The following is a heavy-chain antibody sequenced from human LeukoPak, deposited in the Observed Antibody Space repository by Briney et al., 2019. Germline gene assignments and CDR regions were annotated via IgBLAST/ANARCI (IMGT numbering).Heavy chain of an antibody. J-gene: IGHJ6*02. V-gene: IGHV4-59*01. D-gene: IGHD1-20*01. CDR1: GVSISTYY. CDR3: ALSVGYNWNYPYYGMDV. Sequence: PSETLSLTCPVSGVSISTYYWSWIRQPPGKGLEWIGYIYYSGSTNYNPSLKSRVTISVDTSKNQFSLKLSSVTAADTAVYYCALSVGYNWNYPYYGMDVWGQGTTVTVSS. CDR2: IYYSGST.